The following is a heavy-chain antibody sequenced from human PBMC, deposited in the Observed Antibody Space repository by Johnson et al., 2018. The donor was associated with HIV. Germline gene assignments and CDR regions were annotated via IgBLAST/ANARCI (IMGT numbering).Heavy chain of an antibody. J-gene: IGHJ3*02. CDR3: AKEGHYYDDYHAFDI. Sequence: VQLVESGGGLVQPGRSLRLSCAASGVTFSNYWMSWVRQAPGKGLEWVANIKQDGSEKYYVVSVKGRFTISRDNAKKSLYLQMNSLRAEDTAVYCCAKEGHYYDDYHAFDIWGQGTMVTVSS. D-gene: IGHD3-16*01. CDR2: IKQDGSEK. V-gene: IGHV3-7*01. CDR1: GVTFSNYW.